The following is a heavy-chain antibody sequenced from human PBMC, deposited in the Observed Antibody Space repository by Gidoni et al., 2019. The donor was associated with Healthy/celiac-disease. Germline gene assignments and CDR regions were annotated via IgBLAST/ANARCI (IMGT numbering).Heavy chain of an antibody. CDR1: GFTFADYT. J-gene: IGHJ4*02. Sequence: EVQLVESGGVVVQPGGSLRLSCTASGFTFADYTMHWVRQAPGKGLEWVSLIRWDGGSTYYADSVKGRFTISRDNSKNSLYLQMNSLRTEDTALYYCAKGDSSSWAGSFDYWGQGTLVTVSS. D-gene: IGHD6-13*01. CDR3: AKGDSSSWAGSFDY. V-gene: IGHV3-43*01. CDR2: IRWDGGST.